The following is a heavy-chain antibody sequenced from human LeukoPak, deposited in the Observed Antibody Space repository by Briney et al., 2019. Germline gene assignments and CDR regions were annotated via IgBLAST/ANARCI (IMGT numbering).Heavy chain of an antibody. CDR1: GGSISSGGYY. CDR3: ASQTGSSMDLDY. J-gene: IGHJ4*02. D-gene: IGHD2-15*01. CDR2: IYYGGST. V-gene: IGHV4-31*03. Sequence: SETLSLTCTVSGGSISSGGYYWSWIRQHPGKGLEWIGYIYYGGSTYYNPSLKSRVTISVDTSKNQFSLKLSSVTAADTAVYYCASQTGSSMDLDYWGQGTLVTVSS.